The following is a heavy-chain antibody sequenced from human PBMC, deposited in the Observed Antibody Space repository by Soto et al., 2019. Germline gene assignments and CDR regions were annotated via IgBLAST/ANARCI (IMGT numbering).Heavy chain of an antibody. V-gene: IGHV3-30*18. J-gene: IGHJ4*02. CDR3: AKEGEHCFRTSCPACDY. CDR1: GFTFRSNG. Sequence: QVQLVESGGGVAQPGRSLRLSCAASGFTFRSNGMHWIRQAPGKGLEWGAVISFDGKNRYYADSVRGRFTISRDDSKNTLYLHMDSLRPEDTAVDYCAKEGEHCFRTSCPACDYWGQGTLVSFSS. CDR2: ISFDGKNR. D-gene: IGHD2-2*01.